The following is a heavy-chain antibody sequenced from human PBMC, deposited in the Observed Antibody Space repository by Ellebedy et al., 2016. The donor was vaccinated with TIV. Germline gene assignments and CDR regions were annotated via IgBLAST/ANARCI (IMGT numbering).Heavy chain of an antibody. J-gene: IGHJ4*02. CDR3: ARSFGSGRRTFYLDH. CDR2: IYYIGNP. V-gene: IGHV4-31*03. Sequence: SETLSLXCTFSGDSISSGGYSWSWIHQHPGKGLEWIGYIYYIGNPSYNPSLKSRVTISVDASKNQFALKLSSVTAADTAVYYCARSFGSGRRTFYLDHWGQGTLVRVSS. D-gene: IGHD3-10*01. CDR1: GDSISSGGYS.